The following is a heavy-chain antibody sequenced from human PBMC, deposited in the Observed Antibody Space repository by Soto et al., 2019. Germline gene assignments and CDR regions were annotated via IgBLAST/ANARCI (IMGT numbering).Heavy chain of an antibody. CDR3: ANADYYDSSGPSGY. CDR1: GFSFVNYA. D-gene: IGHD3-22*01. Sequence: GGSVRLSXAASGFSFVNYAMNWVRQAPGKGLEWVSGLSGSGTSTYYADSVKGRFTISRDNSKNTLYLQMNSLRAEDTAVYYCANADYYDSSGPSGYWGQGTLVTVSS. V-gene: IGHV3-23*01. CDR2: LSGSGTST. J-gene: IGHJ4*02.